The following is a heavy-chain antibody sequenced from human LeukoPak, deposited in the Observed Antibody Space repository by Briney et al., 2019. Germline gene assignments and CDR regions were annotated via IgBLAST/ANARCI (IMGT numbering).Heavy chain of an antibody. CDR2: INPHSGGT. CDR1: GYRFTGYY. D-gene: IGHD3-9*01. J-gene: IGHJ4*02. CDR3: AREYYDILTGSLDY. V-gene: IGHV1-2*02. Sequence: ASVKVSCKASGYRFTGYYIHWVRQAPGQGLEWMGWINPHSGGTKFAQKFQSRVTMTRDTSISTAYMEVSRLRSDDAAVYYCAREYYDILTGSLDYWGQGTLVTVSS.